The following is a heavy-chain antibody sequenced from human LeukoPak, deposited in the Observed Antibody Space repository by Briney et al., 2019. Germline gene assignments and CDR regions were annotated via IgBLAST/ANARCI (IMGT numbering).Heavy chain of an antibody. CDR2: IIPILGIA. Sequence: GASVKVSCKASGGTFSSYAISWVRQAPGQGLEWMGRIIPILGIANYAQKFQGRVTITADKSTSTAYMELSSLRSEDTAVYYCARDYAPRTKHDAFDIWGQGTMVTVSS. D-gene: IGHD3-16*01. V-gene: IGHV1-69*04. J-gene: IGHJ3*02. CDR1: GGTFSSYA. CDR3: ARDYAPRTKHDAFDI.